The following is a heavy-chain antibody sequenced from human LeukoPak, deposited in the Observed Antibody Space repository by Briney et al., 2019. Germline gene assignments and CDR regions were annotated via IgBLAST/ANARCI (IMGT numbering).Heavy chain of an antibody. D-gene: IGHD6-19*01. V-gene: IGHV3-23*01. Sequence: PGRSLRLSCAASGFTFNTYAMSWVRQAPGKGLEWVSTISGSGGSTYYADSVKGRFTISRDNSKNTLYLQMNSLRAEDTAVYYCAKYTAYSTGWPSYWGQGTLVTVS. CDR3: AKYTAYSTGWPSY. J-gene: IGHJ4*02. CDR1: GFTFNTYA. CDR2: ISGSGGST.